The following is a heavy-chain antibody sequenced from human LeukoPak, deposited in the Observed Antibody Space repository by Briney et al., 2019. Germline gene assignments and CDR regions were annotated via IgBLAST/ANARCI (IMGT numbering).Heavy chain of an antibody. V-gene: IGHV1-69*04. Sequence: SVTVSCKASGGTFSSYAISWVRQAPGQGLEWMGRIIPILGIANYAQKFQGRVTITADKSTSTAYMELSSLRSEDTDVYYCARGLRLGELFPNNWFDPWGQGTLVTVSS. CDR1: GGTFSSYA. CDR3: ARGLRLGELFPNNWFDP. D-gene: IGHD3-16*01. CDR2: IIPILGIA. J-gene: IGHJ5*02.